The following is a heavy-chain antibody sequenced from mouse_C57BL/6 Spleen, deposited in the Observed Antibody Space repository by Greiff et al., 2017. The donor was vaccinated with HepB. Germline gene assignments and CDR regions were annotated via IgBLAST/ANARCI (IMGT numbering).Heavy chain of an antibody. J-gene: IGHJ4*01. CDR1: GYTFTSYW. V-gene: IGHV1-7*01. Sequence: QVHVKQSGAELAKPGASVKLSCKASGYTFTSYWMHWVKQRPGQGLEWIGYINPSSGYTKYNQKFKDKATLTADKSSSTAYMQLSSLTYEDSAVYYCARSEEIYDGYYYAMDYWGQGTSVTVSS. CDR3: ARSEEIYDGYYYAMDY. CDR2: INPSSGYT. D-gene: IGHD2-3*01.